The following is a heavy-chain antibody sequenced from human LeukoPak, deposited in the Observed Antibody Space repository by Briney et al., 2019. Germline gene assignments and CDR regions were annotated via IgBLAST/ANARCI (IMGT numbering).Heavy chain of an antibody. V-gene: IGHV3-23*01. D-gene: IGHD4-23*01. CDR1: GFTFSSYA. CDR3: ARDRMSASTVVTGSFDY. CDR2: ISGSGGST. J-gene: IGHJ4*02. Sequence: PGGSLRLSCAASGFTFSSYAMSWVRQAPGKGLEWVSGISGSGGSTYYADSVKGRFTISRDNSKNTLYLQMNSLRAEDTAVYYCARDRMSASTVVTGSFDYWGQGTLVSVSS.